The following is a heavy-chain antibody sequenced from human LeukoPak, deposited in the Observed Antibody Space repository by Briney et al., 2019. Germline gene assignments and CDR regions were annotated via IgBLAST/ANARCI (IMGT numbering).Heavy chain of an antibody. J-gene: IGHJ4*02. CDR2: IYHSGNI. CDR3: ATRFSVGAALHY. Sequence: PSQTLSLTRTVSGGSISSGDYYWSWIRQPPGRGLEWVGNIYHSGNIYYNPSLRSRVIISADTSKNQFSLKLSSVTAADTAVYYCATRFSVGAALHYWGQGTLVTVSS. CDR1: GGSISSGDYY. D-gene: IGHD1-26*01. V-gene: IGHV4-30-4*01.